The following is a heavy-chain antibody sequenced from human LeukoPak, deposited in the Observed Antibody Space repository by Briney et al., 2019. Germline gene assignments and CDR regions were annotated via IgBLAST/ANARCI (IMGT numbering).Heavy chain of an antibody. CDR3: ARVHHSSSWGTDDC. D-gene: IGHD6-13*01. CDR1: GFTFSSYW. Sequence: GGSLRLSCAASGFTFSSYWMSWVRQAPGKGLEWVANIKEDGSEKYYVDSVRGRFTISRDNAKNSLYLHLNSLRAEDTAVYYCARVHHSSSWGTDDCWGQGTLVTVSS. V-gene: IGHV3-7*01. CDR2: IKEDGSEK. J-gene: IGHJ4*02.